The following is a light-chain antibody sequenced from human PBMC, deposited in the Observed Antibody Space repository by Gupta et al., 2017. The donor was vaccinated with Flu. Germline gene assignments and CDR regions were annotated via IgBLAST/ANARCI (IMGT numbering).Light chain of an antibody. CDR1: QSISSY. Sequence: DIQMTQSPSSLSASVGDRVTITCRASQSISSYLNWYQQTPGKAPKFLIYSASNLQNGVSSRFSGSGSGTDFTLTISKLQPEDFATYYCQQSDNTPLTFGGGTKVDIK. CDR3: QQSDNTPLT. J-gene: IGKJ4*01. V-gene: IGKV1-39*01. CDR2: SAS.